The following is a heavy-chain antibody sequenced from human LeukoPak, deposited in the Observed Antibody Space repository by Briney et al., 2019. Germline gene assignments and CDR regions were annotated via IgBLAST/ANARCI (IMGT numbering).Heavy chain of an antibody. CDR2: VWNNGNT. CDR3: ARQKDTAMAGGYYYYMDV. J-gene: IGHJ6*03. V-gene: IGHV4-4*02. D-gene: IGHD5-18*01. CDR1: GGSISSNNW. Sequence: PSGTLSLTCAVSGGSISSNNWWSWVRQAPGKGLEWIGEVWNNGNTNYNPSLKSRVTMSVDKSKNQFSLKLSSVTAADTAVYYCARQKDTAMAGGYYYYMDVWGKGTTVTVSS.